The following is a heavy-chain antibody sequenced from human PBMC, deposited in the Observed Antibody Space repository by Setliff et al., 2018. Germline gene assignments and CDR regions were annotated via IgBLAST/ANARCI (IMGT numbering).Heavy chain of an antibody. CDR3: ARGAFGAYYHDY. D-gene: IGHD3-16*01. V-gene: IGHV3-74*01. Sequence: GGSLRLSCAASGFTFSTYWMSWVRQAPGQGLVWLSRIKSDGRSTNYADSVEGRFIISRDNAKSTLYLQMNGLRVEDTATYYCARGAFGAYYHDYWGQGTLVTVSS. CDR2: IKSDGRST. CDR1: GFTFSTYW. J-gene: IGHJ4*02.